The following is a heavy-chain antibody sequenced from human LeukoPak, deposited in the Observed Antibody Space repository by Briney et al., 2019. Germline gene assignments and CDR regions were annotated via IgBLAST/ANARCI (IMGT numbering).Heavy chain of an antibody. CDR2: IYYSGST. J-gene: IGHJ3*02. CDR1: GGSISSYY. CDR3: ARPGVGSGRYGAFDT. Sequence: SETLSLTCTVSGGSISSYYWSWTRQPPGKGLEWIGYIYYSGSTNYNPSLESRVTMSVDTSKNQFSLKLRSVTAADTAVYYCARPGVGSGRYGAFDTWGQGTMVTVSS. D-gene: IGHD5-18*01. V-gene: IGHV4-59*08.